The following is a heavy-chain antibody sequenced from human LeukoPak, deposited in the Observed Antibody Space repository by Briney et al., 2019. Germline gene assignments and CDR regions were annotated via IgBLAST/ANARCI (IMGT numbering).Heavy chain of an antibody. V-gene: IGHV4-34*01. D-gene: IGHD3-10*01. CDR1: GASFSGNY. CDR2: INHSGST. CDR3: ARGLRYYYGSGSHKDMDV. J-gene: IGHJ6*03. Sequence: SETLSLTCAVYGASFSGNYWSWIRQTPGKGLEWIGEINHSGSTNYNPSLKSRVTISVDTSKNQFSLKLSSVTAADTAVYYCARGLRYYYGSGSHKDMDVWGKGTTVTVSS.